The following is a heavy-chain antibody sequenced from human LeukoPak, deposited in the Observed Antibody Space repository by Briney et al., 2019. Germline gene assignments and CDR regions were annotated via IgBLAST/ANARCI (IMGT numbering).Heavy chain of an antibody. V-gene: IGHV1-8*01. CDR2: MNPNSGKT. CDR1: GYTFKSYD. D-gene: IGHD6-19*01. J-gene: IGHJ4*02. CDR3: ARVIAVAGYGVDY. Sequence: ASVKVSCKASGYTFKSYDINWARQATGQGLEWMGWMNPNSGKTGYAQKFQGRVTMTRNTSISTAYMELSSLTSEDTAVYYCARVIAVAGYGVDYWGQGTVVTVSS.